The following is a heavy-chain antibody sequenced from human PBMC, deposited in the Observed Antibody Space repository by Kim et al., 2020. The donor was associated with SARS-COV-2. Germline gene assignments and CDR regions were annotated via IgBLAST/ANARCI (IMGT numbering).Heavy chain of an antibody. CDR3: ARDRGRGYYDSTKNWFDP. D-gene: IGHD3-22*01. V-gene: IGHV4-4*02. J-gene: IGHJ5*02. Sequence: KSRVTISVDKSKNQFSLKLSSVTAADTAVYYCARDRGRGYYDSTKNWFDPWGQGTLVTVSS.